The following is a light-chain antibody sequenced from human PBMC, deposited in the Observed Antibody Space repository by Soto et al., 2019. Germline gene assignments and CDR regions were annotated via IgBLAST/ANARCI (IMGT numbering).Light chain of an antibody. J-gene: IGKJ1*01. CDR3: QNFDSSLWT. V-gene: IGKV3-20*01. CDR2: GAS. Sequence: EIVLTQSPGTLSLSPGERATLSCRASQSVSGIYLAWYQQKPGQAPRLLIYGASSRATGIPDRFSGSGSGTDFTLTISRLEPEDFAVYYCQNFDSSLWTFGQGTKVEIK. CDR1: QSVSGIY.